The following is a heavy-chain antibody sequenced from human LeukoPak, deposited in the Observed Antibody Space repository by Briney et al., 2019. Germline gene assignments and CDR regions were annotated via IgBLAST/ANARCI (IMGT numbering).Heavy chain of an antibody. CDR2: ISYDGSNK. J-gene: IGHJ4*02. CDR1: GFTFSSYG. D-gene: IGHD3-22*01. CDR3: ANSVDSSGPYFDY. V-gene: IGHV3-30*18. Sequence: GGSLRLSCAASGFTFSSYGMHWVRQAPGKGLEWVAVISYDGSNKYYADSVKGRFTISRDNSKSTLYLQMNSLRAEDTAVYYCANSVDSSGPYFDYWGQGTLVTVSP.